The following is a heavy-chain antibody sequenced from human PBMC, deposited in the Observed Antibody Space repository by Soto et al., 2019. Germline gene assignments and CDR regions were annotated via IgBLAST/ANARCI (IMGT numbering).Heavy chain of an antibody. J-gene: IGHJ4*02. CDR3: SRVVTNFDY. D-gene: IGHD5-18*01. CDR2: IYYSGST. V-gene: IGHV4-31*03. Sequence: QVQLQESGPGLVKPSQTLSLTCTVSGGSISSGGYYWSWIRQHPGKGLEWIGYIYYSGSTYSNTSLKGRATISGDTSKNQFSLKTSSVPAADTAVYYCSRVVTNFDYWGQETLVTVSS. CDR1: GGSISSGGYY.